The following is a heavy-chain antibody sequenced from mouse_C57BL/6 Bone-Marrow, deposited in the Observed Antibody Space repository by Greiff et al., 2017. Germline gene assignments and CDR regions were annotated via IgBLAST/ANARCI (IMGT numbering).Heavy chain of an antibody. J-gene: IGHJ4*01. V-gene: IGHV1-76*01. CDR2: IYPGSGNT. CDR1: GYTFTDYY. Sequence: QVQLKESGAELVRPGASVKLSCKASGYTFTDYYINWVKQRPGQGLEWIARIYPGSGNTYYNEKFKGKATLTAEKSSSTAYMQLSSLTSEDSAVYFGARERAGSSYGAMDYWGQGTSVTVSS. D-gene: IGHD1-1*01. CDR3: ARERAGSSYGAMDY.